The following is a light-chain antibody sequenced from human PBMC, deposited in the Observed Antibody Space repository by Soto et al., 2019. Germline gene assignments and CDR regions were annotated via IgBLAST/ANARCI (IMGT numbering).Light chain of an antibody. J-gene: IGKJ3*01. CDR1: QSVSSY. V-gene: IGKV3-11*01. CDR2: DAS. CDR3: QQRSNWLFT. Sequence: EIVLTQSPATPSLSPGERATLSCRASQSVSSYLAWYQQRPGQAPRLLIYDASNRATGIPARFSGSGSGTDLPLTISSLEPEDFAVYYCQQRSNWLFTFGPGTKVDIK.